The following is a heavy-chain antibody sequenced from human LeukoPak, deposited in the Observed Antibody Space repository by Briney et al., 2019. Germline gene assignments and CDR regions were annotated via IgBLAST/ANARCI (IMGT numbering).Heavy chain of an antibody. CDR1: GGSISPYY. CDR2: VLYSGTTT. J-gene: IGHJ4*02. Sequence: SETLSLTCTVSGGSISPYYWSWIRQTPGKGLEWIGYVLYSGTTTNYNPSLKSRVTISVDTSKNQFSLKLSSVTAADTAVYYFAGVGDWNDLVYWGQGTLVTVPS. D-gene: IGHD1-1*01. CDR3: AGVGDWNDLVY. V-gene: IGHV4-59*01.